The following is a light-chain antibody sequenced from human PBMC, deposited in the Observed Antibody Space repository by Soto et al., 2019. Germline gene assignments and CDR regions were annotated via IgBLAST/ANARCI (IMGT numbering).Light chain of an antibody. Sequence: QSVLTQPPSASGSPGQSVTISCTGTKNDIGVYDFVSWYQHHPGKAPRLIIYEVVQRPSGVPDRFSGSKSGNTASLTVSGLQAADEADYYCQSYDSSLTDSRVFGGGTKLTVL. CDR2: EVV. V-gene: IGLV2-8*01. J-gene: IGLJ3*02. CDR3: QSYDSSLTDSRV. CDR1: KNDIGVYDF.